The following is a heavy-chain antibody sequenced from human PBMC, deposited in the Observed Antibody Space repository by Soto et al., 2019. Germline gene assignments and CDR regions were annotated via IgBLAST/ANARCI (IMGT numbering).Heavy chain of an antibody. J-gene: IGHJ5*02. V-gene: IGHV4-34*01. D-gene: IGHD3-22*01. CDR1: GGSFSGYY. CDR2: VNHGGNA. CDR3: AKVIYYDSSGPFDP. Sequence: SETLSLTCAVYGGSFSGYYWSWVRQPPGKGLEWIGEVNHGGNATYNPSLKSRVTISLDTSENQFSLKVRSVTAADTAVYYCAKVIYYDSSGPFDPWGQGTLVTVSS.